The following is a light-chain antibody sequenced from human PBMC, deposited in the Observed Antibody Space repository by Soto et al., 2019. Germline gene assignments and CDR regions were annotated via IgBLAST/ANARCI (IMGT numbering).Light chain of an antibody. CDR3: SSYTSNSTLYG. CDR1: SSDVGGYNY. Sequence: QSVLTQPASVSGSPGQSITISCTGTSSDVGGYNYVSWYQQHPGKAHKLMIYDVSNRPSGVSNRFSGSKSGNTASLTISGLQAEDEADYYCSSYTSNSTLYGFGTGTKVTVL. V-gene: IGLV2-14*01. CDR2: DVS. J-gene: IGLJ1*01.